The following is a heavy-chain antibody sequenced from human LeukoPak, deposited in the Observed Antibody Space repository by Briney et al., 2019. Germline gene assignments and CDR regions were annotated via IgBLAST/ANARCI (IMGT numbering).Heavy chain of an antibody. CDR2: IRYDGSNE. D-gene: IGHD2-2*01. CDR3: ANSMT. Sequence: GGSLRLSCAASGFTFSNYGMHWVRPAPGKGLEWVAFIRYDGSNEYYADSVKGRFTISRDNSKNTLYLQMNSLRVEDKAVYYCANSMTWGQGTLVTVSS. V-gene: IGHV3-30*02. J-gene: IGHJ4*02. CDR1: GFTFSNYG.